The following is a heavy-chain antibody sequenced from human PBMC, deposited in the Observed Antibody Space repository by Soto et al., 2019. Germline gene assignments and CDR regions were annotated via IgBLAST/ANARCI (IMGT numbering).Heavy chain of an antibody. CDR3: ARHTPAISISDH. D-gene: IGHD2-15*01. CDR2: FYYSGST. CDR1: GGNIRSYG. Sequence: SETQLLSSTVSGGNIRSYGWSWIRQPARKGLELIGCFYYSGSTYYNPSLKSRVTISVDTSKNQFSLKLSSVTAADTAVYYCARHTPAISISDHWGQGTLVTVSS. V-gene: IGHV4-59*04. J-gene: IGHJ4*02.